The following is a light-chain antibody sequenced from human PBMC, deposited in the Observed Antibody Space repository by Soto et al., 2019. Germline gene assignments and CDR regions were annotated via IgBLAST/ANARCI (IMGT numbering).Light chain of an antibody. CDR2: AAS. Sequence: AIRMTQSPSSLSASTGDRVTITCRASQGISSYLAWYQQKPGKDPKLLIYAASTMQGGVPTRFSGSGSRTDCTHTNSRLPTEESATYYCQQYYSYSGFTSGPGTKVDIK. CDR1: QGISSY. CDR3: QQYYSYSGFT. J-gene: IGKJ3*01. V-gene: IGKV1-8*01.